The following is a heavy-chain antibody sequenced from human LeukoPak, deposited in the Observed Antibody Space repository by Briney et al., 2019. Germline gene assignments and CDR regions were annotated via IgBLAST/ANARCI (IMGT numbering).Heavy chain of an antibody. CDR2: IIPTFGAT. J-gene: IGHJ6*03. D-gene: IGHD3-16*01. CDR3: ARQGAVRQDYYTDV. Sequence: SVNVSFKASGGSFSDYAITWVRQAPGQRLEWMGRIIPTFGATTYAQKFQGRVTIIEDMGWNIAYLELTGLTSEDTALYFCARQGAVRQDYYTDVWGNGTTVIVSS. V-gene: IGHV1-69*06. CDR1: GGSFSDYA.